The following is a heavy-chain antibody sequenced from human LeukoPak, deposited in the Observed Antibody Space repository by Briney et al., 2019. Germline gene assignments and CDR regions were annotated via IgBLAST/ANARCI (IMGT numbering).Heavy chain of an antibody. CDR3: ARRIPVAGLFDY. CDR1: GGPISSGAYY. Sequence: SETLSLTCTVSGGPISSGAYYWSWIRQLPGKGLEWIGYISYSGSTYYNPSLESRVSISGDTSKNQFSLKLSSVIAADTAVYYCARRIPVAGLFDYWGQGTLVTVSS. J-gene: IGHJ4*02. V-gene: IGHV4-31*03. D-gene: IGHD6-19*01. CDR2: ISYSGST.